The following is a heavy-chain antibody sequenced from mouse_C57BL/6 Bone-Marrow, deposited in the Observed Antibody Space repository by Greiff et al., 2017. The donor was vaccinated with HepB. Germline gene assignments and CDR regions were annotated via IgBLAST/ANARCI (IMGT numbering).Heavy chain of an antibody. CDR3: ARWGDGYPYWYFDV. D-gene: IGHD2-3*01. CDR2: IDPNSGGT. J-gene: IGHJ1*03. Sequence: QVQLKQPGAELVKPGASVKLSCKASGYTFTSYWMHWVKQRPGRGLEWIGRIDPNSGGTKYNEKFKSKATLTVDKPSSTAYMQLSSLTSEDSAVYYCARWGDGYPYWYFDVWGTGTTVTVSS. CDR1: GYTFTSYW. V-gene: IGHV1-72*01.